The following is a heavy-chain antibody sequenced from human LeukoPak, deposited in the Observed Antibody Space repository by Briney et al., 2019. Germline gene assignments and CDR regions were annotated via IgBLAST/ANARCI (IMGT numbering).Heavy chain of an antibody. V-gene: IGHV3-13*01. D-gene: IGHD4-23*01. CDR3: VRGLRRWYGAFDI. Sequence: GGSLRLSCAASGFTFSTYDMHWVRQVAGKGLEWVSGIGLEGDTYSPGSVKGRFAISRENAKNPLYLQMNSLRAGDTGVYYCVRGLRRWYGAFDIWGQGTMVTVSS. CDR1: GFTFSTYD. CDR2: IGLEGDT. J-gene: IGHJ3*02.